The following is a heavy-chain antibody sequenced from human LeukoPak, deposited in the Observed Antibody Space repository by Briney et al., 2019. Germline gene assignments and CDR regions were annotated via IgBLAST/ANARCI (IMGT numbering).Heavy chain of an antibody. D-gene: IGHD3-3*01. CDR1: GVSISSYY. Sequence: SETLSLTCTVSGVSISSYYWSWIRQPPGKGLEWIGYIYYSGSTNYNPSLKSRVTISVGTSKNQFSLKLSSVTAADTAVYYCARGVAGDYFDYWGQGTLVTVSS. CDR2: IYYSGST. CDR3: ARGVAGDYFDY. J-gene: IGHJ4*02. V-gene: IGHV4-59*01.